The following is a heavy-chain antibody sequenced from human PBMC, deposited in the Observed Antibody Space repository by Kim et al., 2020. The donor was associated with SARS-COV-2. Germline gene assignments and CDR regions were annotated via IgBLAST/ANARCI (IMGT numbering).Heavy chain of an antibody. D-gene: IGHD2-21*02. V-gene: IGHV3-23*01. Sequence: YADSVKGRFTISRDNSKNTLYLQMNSLRAEDTAVYYCAKARHVVVTAFDYWGQGTLVTVSS. CDR3: AKARHVVVTAFDY. J-gene: IGHJ4*02.